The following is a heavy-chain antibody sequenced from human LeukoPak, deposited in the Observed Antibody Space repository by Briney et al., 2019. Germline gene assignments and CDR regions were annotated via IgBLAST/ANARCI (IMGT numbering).Heavy chain of an antibody. CDR2: FTPENAET. D-gene: IGHD5-18*01. CDR1: GYTLTELS. J-gene: IGHJ4*02. V-gene: IGHV1-24*01. CDR3: ALYCDEIGYRI. Sequence: GASVKVSCKVSGYTLTELSMHWVRQSPGKGLEWMGGFTPENAETIYAQKFQGRVTMTSDTSTSTVYMELSSLRSDDAAVYYCALYCDEIGYRIWGQGTLVTVSS.